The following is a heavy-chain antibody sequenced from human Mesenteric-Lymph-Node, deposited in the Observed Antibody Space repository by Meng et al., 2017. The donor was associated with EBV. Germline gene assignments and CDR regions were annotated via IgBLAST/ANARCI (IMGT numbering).Heavy chain of an antibody. J-gene: IGHJ4*02. CDR2: ISSRSSYI. CDR1: GFTFSDYT. Sequence: EVQLVESGGGMVKLGGPLRLACAASGFTFSDYTMNWVRQAPGKGLEWVSSISSRSSYIYYADSVKGRFTISRDNGENALYLQMNSLRDEDTAVYYCAKDEAVGFWGQGTLVTVSS. CDR3: AKDEAVGF. V-gene: IGHV3-21*01.